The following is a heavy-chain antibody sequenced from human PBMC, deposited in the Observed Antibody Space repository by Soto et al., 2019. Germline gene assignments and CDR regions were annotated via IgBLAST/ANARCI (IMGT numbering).Heavy chain of an antibody. Sequence: GGSLRLSCAASGFTVSSNYMSWVRQAPGKGLEWVSVIYSGGSTYYADSVKGRFTISRDNSKNTLYLQMNSLRAEDTAVYYCARVLTMWRTLDYWRQGTLVTVSS. V-gene: IGHV3-53*01. D-gene: IGHD3-10*02. J-gene: IGHJ4*02. CDR2: IYSGGST. CDR3: ARVLTMWRTLDY. CDR1: GFTVSSNY.